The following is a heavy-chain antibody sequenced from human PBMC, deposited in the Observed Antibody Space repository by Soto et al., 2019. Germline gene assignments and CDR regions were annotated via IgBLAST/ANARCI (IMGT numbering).Heavy chain of an antibody. V-gene: IGHV4-31*03. CDR2: IYYSGST. J-gene: IGHJ4*02. D-gene: IGHD6-6*01. CDR1: GGSISSGGYY. CDR3: AREKREHSSSSDEHYYYFDY. Sequence: PSETLSLTCTVSGGSISSGGYYWSWIRQHPGKGLEWIGYIYYSGSTYYNPSLKSRVTISVDTSKNQFSLKLSSVTAADTAVYYCAREKREHSSSSDEHYYYFDYWGQGTLVTVSS.